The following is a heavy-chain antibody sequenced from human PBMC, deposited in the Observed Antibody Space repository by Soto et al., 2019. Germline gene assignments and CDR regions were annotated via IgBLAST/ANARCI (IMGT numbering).Heavy chain of an antibody. CDR2: ISAYNGNT. CDR3: ARDGASGYAYNWFDP. J-gene: IGHJ5*02. Sequence: WASVKVSCKASGYTFTSYGISWVRQAPGQGLEWMGWISAYNGNTNYAQKLQGRVTMTTDTSTSTAYMELRSLRSDDTAVYYCARDGASGYAYNWFDPWGQGTLVTVSS. CDR1: GYTFTSYG. V-gene: IGHV1-18*01. D-gene: IGHD3-22*01.